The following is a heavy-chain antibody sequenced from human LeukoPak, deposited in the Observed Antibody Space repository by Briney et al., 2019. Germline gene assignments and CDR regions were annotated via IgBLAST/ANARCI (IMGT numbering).Heavy chain of an antibody. J-gene: IGHJ4*02. D-gene: IGHD6-25*01. CDR2: IYSGWST. CDR3: EGYSRGSRNY. Sequence: PGGSLRLSCAASGFTVSSNYMSCVRQAPGKGLEGVSVIYSGWSTYYGDSVKGRFTISRDNSKNALYFQMNSLRAEDTDVYYCEGYSRGSRNYWGKGTLVTVSS. V-gene: IGHV3-53*01. CDR1: GFTVSSNY.